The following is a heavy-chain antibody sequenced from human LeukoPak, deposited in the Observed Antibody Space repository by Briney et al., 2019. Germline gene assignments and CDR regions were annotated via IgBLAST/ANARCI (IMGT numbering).Heavy chain of an antibody. D-gene: IGHD2-21*02. V-gene: IGHV1-69*05. J-gene: IGHJ5*02. CDR1: GGTFRSKA. Sequence: SVRVSCKASGGTFRSKAINWVRQAPGQGLEWMGGIIPIFGTANYAQKFQGRVTITTDESTRTAYMELSSLRSEDTAVYYCAREKYLVVTAQGEDHQSLNWFDPWGQGTLVTVSS. CDR2: IIPIFGTA. CDR3: AREKYLVVTAQGEDHQSLNWFDP.